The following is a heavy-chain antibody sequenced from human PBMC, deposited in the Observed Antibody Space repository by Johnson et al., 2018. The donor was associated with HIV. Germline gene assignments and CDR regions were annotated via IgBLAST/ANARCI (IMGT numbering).Heavy chain of an antibody. J-gene: IGHJ3*02. Sequence: VQLVESGGGLIQPGGSLRLSCVVSGFTVSSNYMSWVRQAPGKGLEWVSVIYSGGSTYYADSVKGRFTISRYNSKNTLYLQMNSLRAEDMAVYYCARDVVPTGDGFVIWGQGTMVTVSS. CDR2: IYSGGST. D-gene: IGHD2-21*01. V-gene: IGHV3-66*03. CDR3: ARDVVPTGDGFVI. CDR1: GFTVSSNY.